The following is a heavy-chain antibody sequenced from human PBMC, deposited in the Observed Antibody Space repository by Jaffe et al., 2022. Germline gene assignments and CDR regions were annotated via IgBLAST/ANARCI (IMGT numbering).Heavy chain of an antibody. D-gene: IGHD3-22*01. CDR3: SKHKYYYDSSGYFAFDI. Sequence: EVQLVESGGGLVQPGRSLRLSCTASGFTFGDYAMSWVRQAPGKGLEWVGFIRSKAYGGTTEYAASVKGRFTISRDDSKSIAYLQMNSLKTEDTAVYYCSKHKYYYDSSGYFAFDIWGQGTMVTVSS. J-gene: IGHJ3*02. CDR1: GFTFGDYA. CDR2: IRSKAYGGTT. V-gene: IGHV3-49*04.